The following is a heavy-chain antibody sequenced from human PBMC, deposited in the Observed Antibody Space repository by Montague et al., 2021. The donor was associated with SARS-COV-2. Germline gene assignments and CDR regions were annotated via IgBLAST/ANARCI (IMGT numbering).Heavy chain of an antibody. CDR1: GGSISRGGYY. CDR2: IHDTGXT. Sequence: TLSLTCTVSGGSISRGGYYYTWIRQYPGKGLEWIGNIHDTGXTXYXXXXRXRITMSVDTSKNQFSLKLTSVTAADTAVYYCARALEYGNASGYFDYWGQGTLVTVSS. J-gene: IGHJ4*02. CDR3: ARALEYGNASGYFDY. V-gene: IGHV4-31*03. D-gene: IGHD1-1*01.